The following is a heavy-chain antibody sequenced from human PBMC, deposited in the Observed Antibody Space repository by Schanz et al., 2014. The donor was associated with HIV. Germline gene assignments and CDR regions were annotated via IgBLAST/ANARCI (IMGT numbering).Heavy chain of an antibody. J-gene: IGHJ4*02. Sequence: VQLVESGGGVVQSGRSLRLSCAASGFTFSNYAMSWVRQAPGKGLEWVSGISDTGVRTNYADSVKGRLTISRDNSENTLYLQMNSLRAEDTAVYYCAKEWASVTTLGDWGQGTLVTVSS. V-gene: IGHV3-23*04. CDR3: AKEWASVTTLGD. CDR1: GFTFSNYA. CDR2: ISDTGVRT. D-gene: IGHD4-17*01.